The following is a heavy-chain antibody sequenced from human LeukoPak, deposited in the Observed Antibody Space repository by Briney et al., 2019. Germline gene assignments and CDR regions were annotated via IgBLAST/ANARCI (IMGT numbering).Heavy chain of an antibody. D-gene: IGHD4-17*01. V-gene: IGHV3-53*01. CDR1: GFTVSTNY. CDR2: IYSAGLT. Sequence: GGSLRLSCAASGFTVSTNYMTWVRQAPGKGLEWVSVIYSAGLTYYSDSVKGRFTMSRDNSKNTLHLQMNSLRAEDTAVYYCARGNLDYGDLPPVYWGQGTLVTVSS. J-gene: IGHJ4*02. CDR3: ARGNLDYGDLPPVY.